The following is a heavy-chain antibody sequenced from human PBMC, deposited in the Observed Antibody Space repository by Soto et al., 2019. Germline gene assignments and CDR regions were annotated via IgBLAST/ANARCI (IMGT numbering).Heavy chain of an antibody. V-gene: IGHV1-3*01. J-gene: IGHJ4*02. CDR2: INAGNGNT. CDR3: ARTAYSSGWYYYSFDY. D-gene: IGHD6-19*01. CDR1: GYTFSNYG. Sequence: QVQLVQSGAEVMKPGASVKVSCKASGYTFSNYGIHWVRQAPGQRLEWMGWINAGNGNTQYSQKFQGKVTITRDTSASTAYMELSSLRSEDTAVYYCARTAYSSGWYYYSFDYWGRGTLVTVSS.